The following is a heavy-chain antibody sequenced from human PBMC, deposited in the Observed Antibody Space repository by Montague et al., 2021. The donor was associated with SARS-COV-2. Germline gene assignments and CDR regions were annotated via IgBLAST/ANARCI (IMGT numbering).Heavy chain of an antibody. CDR2: IHYSGRT. Sequence: SETLSLTCTVSNASFDNYYWSWVRQSLGKGLEYIGYIHYSGRTNYNPSLRSRVTTPIDTSKNQFSLKLISVTAAETAIYFCARRIITYYWYFDLWGRGTLVTVSS. D-gene: IGHD3-10*01. CDR1: NASFDNYY. CDR3: ARRIITYYWYFDL. V-gene: IGHV4-59*01. J-gene: IGHJ2*01.